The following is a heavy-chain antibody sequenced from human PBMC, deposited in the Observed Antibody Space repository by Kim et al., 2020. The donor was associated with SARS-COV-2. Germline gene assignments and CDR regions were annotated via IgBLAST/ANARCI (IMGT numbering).Heavy chain of an antibody. V-gene: IGHV7-4-1*02. D-gene: IGHD5-12*01. CDR3: ARDDQPYQATPRSV. Sequence: ASVKVSCKASGYTFTSYAMNWVRQAPGQGLEWMGWINTNTGNPTYAQGFTGRFVFSLDTSVSTAYLQISSLKAEDTAVYYCARDDQPYQATPRSVWGQGTTVTVSS. J-gene: IGHJ6*02. CDR1: GYTFTSYA. CDR2: INTNTGNP.